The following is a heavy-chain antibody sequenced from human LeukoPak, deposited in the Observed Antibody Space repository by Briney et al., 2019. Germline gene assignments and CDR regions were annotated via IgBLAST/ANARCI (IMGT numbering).Heavy chain of an antibody. Sequence: PGGSLRLSCAASGFTFSSYAMSWVRQAPGKGLEWVSAISGSGGSTYYADSVKGRFTISRDNSKNTLYLQMNSLRAEDTAVYYCAKGGSDYGDYGDYYYGMDVWGQGTTVTVSS. CDR1: GFTFSSYA. CDR3: AKGGSDYGDYGDYYYGMDV. CDR2: ISGSGGST. D-gene: IGHD4-17*01. J-gene: IGHJ6*02. V-gene: IGHV3-23*01.